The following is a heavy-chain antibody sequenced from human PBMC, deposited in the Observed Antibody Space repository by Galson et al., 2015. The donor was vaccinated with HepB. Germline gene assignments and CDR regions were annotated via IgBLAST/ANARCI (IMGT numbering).Heavy chain of an antibody. J-gene: IGHJ4*02. CDR1: GYTLAELS. V-gene: IGHV1-24*01. CDR2: FDPEDGET. D-gene: IGHD6-13*01. Sequence: SVKVSCKVSGYTLAELSMHWVRQAPGKGLEWMGGFDPEDGETIYAQKFQGRATMTEDTSTDTAYMELSSLRSEDTAVYYCARLPSLESSWSSEVFDYWGQGTLVTVSS. CDR3: ARLPSLESSWSSEVFDY.